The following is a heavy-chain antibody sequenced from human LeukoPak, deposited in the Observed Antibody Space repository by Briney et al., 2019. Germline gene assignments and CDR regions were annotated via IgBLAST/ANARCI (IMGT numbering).Heavy chain of an antibody. D-gene: IGHD3-10*01. CDR1: GFIVSDHF. J-gene: IGHJ4*02. CDR2: ISGSGGST. Sequence: GGSLRLSCAASGFIVSDHFMSWVRQAPGKGLEWVSGISGSGGSTYYADSVKGRFTISRDNPKNTLYLQMNSLRAEDTAVYYCARDKVMYYYGSGSYDYWGQGTLVTVSS. V-gene: IGHV3-23*01. CDR3: ARDKVMYYYGSGSYDY.